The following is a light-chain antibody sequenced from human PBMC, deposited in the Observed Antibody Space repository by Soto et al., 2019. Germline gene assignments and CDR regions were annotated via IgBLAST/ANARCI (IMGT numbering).Light chain of an antibody. V-gene: IGLV1-47*01. Sequence: QSVLTQPASASGTPGQRVTISCSGSSSNIGSNYVYWYQQLPGAAPKLLISRNNQRPSGVPDRFSASKSGTSASLAISGLRSEDEGDYYCASCDDSLGASEVFGGGTKLTVL. J-gene: IGLJ2*01. CDR2: RNN. CDR3: ASCDDSLGASEV. CDR1: SSNIGSNY.